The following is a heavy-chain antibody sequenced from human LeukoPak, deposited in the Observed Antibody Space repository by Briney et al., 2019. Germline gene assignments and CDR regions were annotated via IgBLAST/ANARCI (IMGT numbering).Heavy chain of an antibody. D-gene: IGHD2/OR15-2a*01. CDR1: GGPIDITNY. Sequence: PPGTLSLTCGVSGGPIDITNYWSWVRQAPGKGLEWIGEISHDGTINYNPSLRSRVAMSLDRANNQFSLSLTSVTAADTAVYYCTRENRPFCPFAFWGQGVLVTVSS. V-gene: IGHV4-4*03. CDR3: TRENRPFCPFAF. CDR2: ISHDGTI. J-gene: IGHJ4*02.